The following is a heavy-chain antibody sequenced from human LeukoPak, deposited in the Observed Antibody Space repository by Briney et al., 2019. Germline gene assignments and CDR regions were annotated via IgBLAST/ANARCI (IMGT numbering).Heavy chain of an antibody. CDR3: ARVKGSSGLFDY. V-gene: IGHV4-59*01. D-gene: IGHD6-19*01. CDR2: IYYSGST. Sequence: PSETLSLTCTVSGDSISSYYWSWIRQPPGKGLEWIGYIYYSGSTNYNPSLKSRVTISVDTSKNQFSLKLSSVTAADTAVYYCARVKGSSGLFDYWGQGTLVTVSS. J-gene: IGHJ4*02. CDR1: GDSISSYY.